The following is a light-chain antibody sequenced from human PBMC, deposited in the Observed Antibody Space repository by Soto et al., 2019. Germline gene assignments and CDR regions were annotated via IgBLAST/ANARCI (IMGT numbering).Light chain of an antibody. CDR2: DTK. Sequence: QTVVTQEPSLTVSPGGTVTLTCASSTGSVTSGYFPNWFQQKPGQAPMSLIYDTKHRHSWTPARFSGSLLGGKAALTLSDVQPEDEADYFGLLYFGGDQLGVFGGGTKLTVL. CDR3: LLYFGGDQLGV. CDR1: TGSVTSGYF. J-gene: IGLJ2*01. V-gene: IGLV7-43*01.